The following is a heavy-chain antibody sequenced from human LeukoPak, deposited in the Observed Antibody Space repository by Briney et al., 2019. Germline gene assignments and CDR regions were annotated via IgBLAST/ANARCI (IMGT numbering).Heavy chain of an antibody. J-gene: IGHJ4*02. V-gene: IGHV3-48*01. CDR2: ITGSSSAM. CDR3: ASDVVGGTTNY. Sequence: PSGGSLRLSCAASGFTFSSSNMHWVRQAPGKGLEWVSYITGSSSAMYYADSVKGRFTISRDNAKHSLFLQMNSLRAEDTAVYYCASDVVGGTTNYWGQGTLVTVSS. D-gene: IGHD1-26*01. CDR1: GFTFSSSN.